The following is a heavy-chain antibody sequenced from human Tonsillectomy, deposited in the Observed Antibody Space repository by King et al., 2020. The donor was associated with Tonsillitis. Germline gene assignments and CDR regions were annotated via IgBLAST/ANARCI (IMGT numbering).Heavy chain of an antibody. CDR2: INPDRGGT. Sequence: VQLVESGTEVKKPGASVTVSCKASGSTFHDYYIHWLRQAPGQRLVWMGWINPDRGGTKYAQKFQGRVTMTRDTSISTAYMDLSRLRSDDTALYYCARDLVGRDAFDIWGQGTMVTVSS. V-gene: IGHV1-2*02. D-gene: IGHD1-26*01. CDR1: GSTFHDYY. CDR3: ARDLVGRDAFDI. J-gene: IGHJ3*02.